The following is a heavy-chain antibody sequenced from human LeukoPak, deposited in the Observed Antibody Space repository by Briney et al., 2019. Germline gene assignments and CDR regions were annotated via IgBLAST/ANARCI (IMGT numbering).Heavy chain of an antibody. CDR1: GGSLNSGGYY. V-gene: IGHV4-31*03. J-gene: IGHJ4*02. CDR2: IDYSGST. D-gene: IGHD5-18*01. CDR3: ARFSGGYSYGYGY. Sequence: SETLSLTCTVSGGSLNSGGYYWSWIRQHPGKGLEWIGYIDYSGSTYYNPSLKSRVTILLDTCKSQFSLKLSSVTAADTAVYYCARFSGGYSYGYGYWGRGTLVTVSS.